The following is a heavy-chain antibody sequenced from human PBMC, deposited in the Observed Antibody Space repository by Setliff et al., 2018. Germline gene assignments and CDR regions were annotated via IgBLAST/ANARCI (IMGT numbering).Heavy chain of an antibody. J-gene: IGHJ5*02. D-gene: IGHD2-2*03. CDR3: ARDGYPGTS. Sequence: PGGSLRLSCVVSGFTFNDHAMTWVRQTPGKGLEWVPLISDRDDKSYYADSVKGRFAISRDNARNSLYLQMNSLRVEDTAVYYCARDGYPGTSWGQGTLVTVSS. V-gene: IGHV3-23*01. CDR1: GFTFNDHA. CDR2: ISDRDDKS.